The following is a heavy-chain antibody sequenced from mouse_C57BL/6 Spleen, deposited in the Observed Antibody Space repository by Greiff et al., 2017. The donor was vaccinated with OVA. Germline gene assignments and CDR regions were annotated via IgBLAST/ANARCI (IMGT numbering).Heavy chain of an antibody. CDR1: GFSFNTYA. D-gene: IGHD1-1*01. CDR3: VRQGDYYGSSWGAMDY. V-gene: IGHV10-1*01. J-gene: IGHJ4*01. Sequence: DVKLQESGGGLVQPKGSLKLSCAASGFSFNTYAMNWVRQAPGKGLEWVARIRSKSNNYATYYADSVKDRFTISRDDSESMLYLQMNNLKTEDTAMYYCVRQGDYYGSSWGAMDYWGQGTSVTVSS. CDR2: IRSKSNNYAT.